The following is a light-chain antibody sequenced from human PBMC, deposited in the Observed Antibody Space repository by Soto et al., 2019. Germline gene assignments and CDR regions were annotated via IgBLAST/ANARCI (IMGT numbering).Light chain of an antibody. Sequence: QSALTQPRAVSGSPGQSVTISCTGTTGDVGSYNFVSWYQHHPGKAPKLMIYDADKRPSGVPDRFSASKSDNAASLTISGLQAEDEADYYCQSYDSSLSGVVFGGGTKVTVL. CDR1: TGDVGSYNF. CDR3: QSYDSSLSGVV. J-gene: IGLJ2*01. CDR2: DAD. V-gene: IGLV2-11*01.